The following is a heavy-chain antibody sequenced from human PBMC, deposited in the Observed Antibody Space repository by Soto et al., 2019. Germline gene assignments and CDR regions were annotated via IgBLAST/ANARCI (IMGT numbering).Heavy chain of an antibody. D-gene: IGHD6-6*01. Sequence: SVKVSCKASGGTFSSYAISWVRQAPGQGLEWMGGIIPIFGTANYAQKFQGRVTITADEPTSTAYMELSSLRSEDTAVYYCARVDSSSSLYYYYGMDVWGQGTTVTVSS. J-gene: IGHJ6*02. CDR2: IIPIFGTA. CDR3: ARVDSSSSLYYYYGMDV. V-gene: IGHV1-69*13. CDR1: GGTFSSYA.